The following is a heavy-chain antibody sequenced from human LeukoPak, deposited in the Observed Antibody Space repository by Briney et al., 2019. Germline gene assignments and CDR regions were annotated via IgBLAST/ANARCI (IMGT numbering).Heavy chain of an antibody. V-gene: IGHV1-18*01. D-gene: IGHD5-12*01. Sequence: GASVKVSCKASGYTFTSYGISWVRQAPGQGLEWMGWISAYNGNTNYAQKLQGRVTMTTDTSTSTAYMELRSLRSEDTAVYYCARPLSDIVALSSSEVGMDVWGQGTTVTVSS. CDR2: ISAYNGNT. CDR1: GYTFTSYG. CDR3: ARPLSDIVALSSSEVGMDV. J-gene: IGHJ6*02.